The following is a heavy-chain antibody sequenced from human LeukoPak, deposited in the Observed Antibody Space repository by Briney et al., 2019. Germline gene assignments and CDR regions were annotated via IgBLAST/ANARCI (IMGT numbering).Heavy chain of an antibody. CDR1: GFTFSDHY. Sequence: GGSLRLSCAASGFTFSDHYMDWVRQAPGKGLEWIGRTRNKVYSYSTEYAASVKGRFTISRDDSKNSLYLQMNSLRAEDTAVYYCARAMRRGSDVTDYWGQGTLVTVSS. CDR2: TRNKVYSYST. CDR3: ARAMRRGSDVTDY. D-gene: IGHD1-26*01. V-gene: IGHV3-72*01. J-gene: IGHJ4*02.